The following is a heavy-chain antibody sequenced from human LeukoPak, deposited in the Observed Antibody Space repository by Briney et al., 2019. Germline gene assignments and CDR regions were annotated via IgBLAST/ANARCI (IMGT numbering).Heavy chain of an antibody. CDR2: IIGSSGDT. CDR1: GFRFSNFV. Sequence: GGSLRHFYAASGFRFSNFVMNWVGPAPGKGLEWVSLIIGSSGDTLYADSAKGRFTITRDISKNRLYLQMNSLRAEDTALYYCAKGAYDYIEMGYFDDWGQGTLVTVSS. V-gene: IGHV3-23*01. J-gene: IGHJ4*02. CDR3: AKGAYDYIEMGYFDD. D-gene: IGHD5-12*01.